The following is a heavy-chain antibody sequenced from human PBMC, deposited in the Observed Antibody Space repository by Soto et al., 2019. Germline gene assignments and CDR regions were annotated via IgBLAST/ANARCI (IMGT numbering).Heavy chain of an antibody. CDR3: AKVHDYGDYFYSYYGMDV. Sequence: GGSLRLSCAASGFTFSSYAMSWVRQAPGKGLEWVSAISGSGGSTYYADSVKGRFTISRDNSKNTLYLQMNSLRAEDTAVYYCAKVHDYGDYFYSYYGMDVWGQGTTVTVSS. V-gene: IGHV3-23*01. D-gene: IGHD4-17*01. J-gene: IGHJ6*02. CDR1: GFTFSSYA. CDR2: ISGSGGST.